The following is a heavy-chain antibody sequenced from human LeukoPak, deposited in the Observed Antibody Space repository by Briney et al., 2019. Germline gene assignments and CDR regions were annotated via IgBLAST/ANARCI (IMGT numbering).Heavy chain of an antibody. J-gene: IGHJ4*02. CDR1: GFTFSNSW. CDR2: INSDGSPT. Sequence: GGSLRLSCAASGFTFSNSWMHWVRQAPGKGLEWASRINSDGSPTDYADSVRGRFTISTDNAKNTLYLQMNSLRAGDTAVYYYARAGHYRFDYWGQGSLVTVSS. V-gene: IGHV3-74*01. D-gene: IGHD4-17*01. CDR3: ARAGHYRFDY.